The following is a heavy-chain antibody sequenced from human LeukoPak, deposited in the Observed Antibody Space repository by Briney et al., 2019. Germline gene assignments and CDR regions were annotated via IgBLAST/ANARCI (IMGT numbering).Heavy chain of an antibody. CDR1: GYSISSGYY. CDR3: ARQGRGRQSWFDP. Sequence: SETLSLTCAVSGYSISSGYYWGWIRQPPGKGLEWIGSIYHSGSTYYNPSLKSRVTISVDTSKNQFSLKLSCVTAADTAVYYCARQGRGRQSWFDPWGQGTLVTVSS. V-gene: IGHV4-38-2*01. CDR2: IYHSGST. D-gene: IGHD1-26*01. J-gene: IGHJ5*02.